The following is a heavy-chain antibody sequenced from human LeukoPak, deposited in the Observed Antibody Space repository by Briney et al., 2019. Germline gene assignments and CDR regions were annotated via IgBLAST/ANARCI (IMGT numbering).Heavy chain of an antibody. CDR1: GXTFSSYW. D-gene: IGHD4-23*01. V-gene: IGHV3-74*01. CDR2: INSDGRST. CDR3: ARSAYPGNSVIED. J-gene: IGHJ4*02. Sequence: GGSLRLSWAGSGXTFSSYWMHWVRQAPGKGLVWVLRINSDGRSTNYADSVKGRFTISRDNAKNTLYLQMNSLRAEDTAVYYCARSAYPGNSVIEDWGRGTLVTVSS.